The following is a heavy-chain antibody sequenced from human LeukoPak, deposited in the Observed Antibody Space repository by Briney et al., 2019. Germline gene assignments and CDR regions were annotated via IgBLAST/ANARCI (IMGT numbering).Heavy chain of an antibody. CDR1: GGSISSGDYY. J-gene: IGHJ5*02. D-gene: IGHD3-22*01. Sequence: PSETLSLTCTVSGGSISSGDYYWSWIRQPPGKGLEWIGFIFYSGSTNYNPSLKSRVTILLDKSKNQFSLKLRSVTAADTAVYCCAREVESSGKFDPWGQGTLVTVSS. V-gene: IGHV4-30-4*01. CDR3: AREVESSGKFDP. CDR2: IFYSGST.